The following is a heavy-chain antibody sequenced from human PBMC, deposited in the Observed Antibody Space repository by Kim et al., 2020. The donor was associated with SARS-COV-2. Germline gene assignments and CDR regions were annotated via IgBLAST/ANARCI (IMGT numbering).Heavy chain of an antibody. CDR2: INHSGST. CDR3: ARGRFIAVAGNGRGYFDY. J-gene: IGHJ4*02. CDR1: GGSFSGYY. Sequence: SETLSLTCAVYGGSFSGYYWSWIRQPPGKGLEWIGEINHSGSTNYNPSLKSRVTISVDTSKNQFSLKLSSVTAADTAVYYCARGRFIAVAGNGRGYFDYWGQGTLVTVSS. D-gene: IGHD6-19*01. V-gene: IGHV4-34*01.